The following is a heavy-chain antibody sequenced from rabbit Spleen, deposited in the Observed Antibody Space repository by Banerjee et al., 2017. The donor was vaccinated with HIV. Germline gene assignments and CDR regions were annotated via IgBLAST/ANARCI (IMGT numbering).Heavy chain of an antibody. CDR2: IGPGSSVAT. CDR1: GFSFSDRDV. J-gene: IGHJ3*01. V-gene: IGHV1S45*01. CDR3: GAGSTYYYLGL. Sequence: QEQLVESGGGLVQPEGSLTLTCKASGFSFSDRDVMCWVRQAPGKGLEWIACIGPGSSVATYYASWAKGRFTISKTSSTTVTLQMTSLTAADTATYFCGAGSTYYYLGLWGQGTLVTVS. D-gene: IGHD4-2*01.